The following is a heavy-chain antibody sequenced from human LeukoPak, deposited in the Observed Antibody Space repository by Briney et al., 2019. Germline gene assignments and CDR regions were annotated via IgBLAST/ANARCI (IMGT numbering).Heavy chain of an antibody. CDR1: GFTFSDNY. V-gene: IGHV3-11*05. CDR3: ARGGYDILTGTSFFDP. D-gene: IGHD3-9*01. Sequence: GGSLRLSCAASGFTFSDNYVSWIRQAPGKGLEWVSYISSSGNYANYANSVKGRFTNSRDNAKNSLYLQMNSLRAEDTAVYYCARGGYDILTGTSFFDPWGQGTLVTVSS. CDR2: ISSSGNYA. J-gene: IGHJ5*02.